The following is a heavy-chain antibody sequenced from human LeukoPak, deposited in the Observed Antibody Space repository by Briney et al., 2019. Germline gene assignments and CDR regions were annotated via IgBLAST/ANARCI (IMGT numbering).Heavy chain of an antibody. V-gene: IGHV1-2*02. J-gene: IGHJ6*02. CDR3: ARGYSSSYYGMDV. D-gene: IGHD6-13*01. CDR2: INPNSGGT. CDR1: GYTFTGYY. Sequence: ASVRVSCKASGYTFTGYYMHWVRQAPGEGGEWRGWINPNSGGTNYAQKFQGRVTITRDTSISTAYMELSRLRSDDTAVYYCARGYSSSYYGMDVWGQGTTVTVSS.